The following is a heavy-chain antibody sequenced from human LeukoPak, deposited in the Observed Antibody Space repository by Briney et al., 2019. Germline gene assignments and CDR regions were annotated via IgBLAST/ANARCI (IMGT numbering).Heavy chain of an antibody. Sequence: GGSLRLSCAASGFTFSSYAMHWVRQAPGKGLEWVAVISYDGSNKYYADSVKGRFTISRDNAKNSLFLQMNSLTADDTAVYYCAKDEDSSGYYWSYNSWGQGTLVIVSS. CDR3: AKDEDSSGYYWSYNS. V-gene: IGHV3-30-3*01. J-gene: IGHJ4*02. CDR1: GFTFSSYA. CDR2: ISYDGSNK. D-gene: IGHD3-22*01.